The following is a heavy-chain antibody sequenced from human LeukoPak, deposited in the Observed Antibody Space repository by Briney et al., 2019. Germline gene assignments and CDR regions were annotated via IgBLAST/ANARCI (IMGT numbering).Heavy chain of an antibody. D-gene: IGHD5-12*01. J-gene: IGHJ4*02. CDR1: GFTFSSYA. V-gene: IGHV3-7*01. Sequence: PGGSLRLSCAASGFTFSSYAMHWVRQAPGKGLEWVANIKQDGSEKYYVDSVKGRFTISRDNAKNSLYLQMNSLRAEDTAVYYCARDSGYDYDDYWGQGTLVTVSS. CDR3: ARDSGYDYDDY. CDR2: IKQDGSEK.